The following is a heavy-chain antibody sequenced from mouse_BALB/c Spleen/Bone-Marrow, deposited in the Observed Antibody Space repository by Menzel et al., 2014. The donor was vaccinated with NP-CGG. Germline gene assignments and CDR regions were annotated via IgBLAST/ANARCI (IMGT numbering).Heavy chain of an antibody. CDR1: GFTFSHSW. D-gene: IGHD2-1*01. CDR3: ACNYEDAMDY. V-gene: IGHV6-6*02. Sequence: EVKLVESGGGLVQPGGSMKLSCVASGFTFSHSWMNWVRQSPEKGLEWVAEIRLKSTNYATHYAESVNGRFTISRDDSKSSVYLQMNNLRAEDTAIYYCACNYEDAMDYRGQGTSVTVSS. J-gene: IGHJ4*01. CDR2: IRLKSTNYAT.